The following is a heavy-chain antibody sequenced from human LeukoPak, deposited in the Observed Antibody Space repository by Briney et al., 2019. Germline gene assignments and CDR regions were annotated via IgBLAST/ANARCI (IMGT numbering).Heavy chain of an antibody. CDR1: GFFFSDSA. CDR3: ARNNGMDV. CDR2: TTGLGDNT. J-gene: IGHJ6*02. Sequence: GGSLRLSCAASGFFFSDSAMAWVRQAPGKGPEWVSTTTGLGDNTHYADSVKGRFTISKDNAKNSLYLQMNSLRAEDTALYHCARNNGMDVWGQGTTVIVSS. V-gene: IGHV3-23*01.